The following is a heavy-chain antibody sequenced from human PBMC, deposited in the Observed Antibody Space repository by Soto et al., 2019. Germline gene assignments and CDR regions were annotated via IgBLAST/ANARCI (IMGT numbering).Heavy chain of an antibody. D-gene: IGHD6-13*01. CDR2: IYYSGST. J-gene: IGHJ3*02. CDR3: ARDLSRRDLGAAAGTGNDAFDI. V-gene: IGHV4-31*03. CDR1: GGSISSGGYY. Sequence: QVQLQESGPGLVKPSQTLSLTCTVSGGSISSGGYYWSWIRQHPGKGLEWIGYIYYSGSTYYNPSLKSRVTISVDTSKNQFSLKLSSVTAADTAVYYCARDLSRRDLGAAAGTGNDAFDIWGQGTMVTVSS.